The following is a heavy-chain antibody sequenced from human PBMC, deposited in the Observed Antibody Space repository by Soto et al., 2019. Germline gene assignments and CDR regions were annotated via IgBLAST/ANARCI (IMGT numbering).Heavy chain of an antibody. CDR1: GESFSGYY. Sequence: QVHLQQRGAGLLKPSETLSLNCVVSGESFSGYYWSWIRQTPGMGLEWIGEVDHRGSTTYNPSLKHRASISIESSKNLFALELTSVTAADTALYFCARYEYGNSLYGGDVWGQGTRVTVSS. D-gene: IGHD4-17*01. J-gene: IGHJ6*02. CDR2: VDHRGST. CDR3: ARYEYGNSLYGGDV. V-gene: IGHV4-34*02.